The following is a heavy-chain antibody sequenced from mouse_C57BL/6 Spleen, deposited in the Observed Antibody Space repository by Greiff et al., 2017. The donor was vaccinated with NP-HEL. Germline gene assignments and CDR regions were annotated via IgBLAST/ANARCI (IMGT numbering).Heavy chain of an antibody. CDR3: TKGDYSNYGLSY. V-gene: IGHV14-4*01. CDR1: GFNIKDDY. CDR2: IDPENGDT. J-gene: IGHJ2*01. Sequence: VQLQQSGAELVRPGASVKLSCTASGFNIKDDYMHWVKQRPEQGLEWIGWIDPENGDTEYASKFQGKATITADTSSNTAYLQLSSLTSEDTAVYYCTKGDYSNYGLSYWGQGTTLTVSS. D-gene: IGHD2-5*01.